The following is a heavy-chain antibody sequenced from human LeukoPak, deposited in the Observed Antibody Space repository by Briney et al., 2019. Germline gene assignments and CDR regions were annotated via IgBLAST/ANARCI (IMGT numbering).Heavy chain of an antibody. CDR1: GFSFSSYG. CDR2: ISYAGSSK. Sequence: GGSLRLSCAASGFSFSSYGMHWVRQAPGEGLEWVAVISYAGSSKLYADSVKGRFTLSRDNSKNTLYLQMNGLSAEDTAVYYCAAIAAAGSIDYWGQGTLVTVSS. V-gene: IGHV3-30*03. CDR3: AAIAAAGSIDY. D-gene: IGHD6-13*01. J-gene: IGHJ4*02.